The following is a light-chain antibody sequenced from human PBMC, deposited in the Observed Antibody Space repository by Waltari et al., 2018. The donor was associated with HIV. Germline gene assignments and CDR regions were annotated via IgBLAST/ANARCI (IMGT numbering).Light chain of an antibody. CDR3: ASWDDNLNSWV. Sequence: SVVTQPPSASVTPGQRVTTSCSGSDSNIGSNYVYWYQDLPGTAPKLLIYKNNQRPSGVPDRFSGSKSGTSATLAISGLGSEDEAEYYCASWDDNLNSWVFGGGTKLTVL. CDR2: KNN. V-gene: IGLV1-47*01. J-gene: IGLJ3*02. CDR1: DSNIGSNY.